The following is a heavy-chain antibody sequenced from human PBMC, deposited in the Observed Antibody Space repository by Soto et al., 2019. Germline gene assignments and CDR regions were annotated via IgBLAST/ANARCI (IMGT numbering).Heavy chain of an antibody. CDR2: INQDQTEK. Sequence: PGGSLRLSCAASGFTLTNYWMTWDRQAPGKALEWVANINQDQTEKYYLDSVRARCTISRDNAKNSVYLQINSLRAEDTVVYYYARMIRSGQYGSEYGGQGPLVTVPS. D-gene: IGHD3-3*01. V-gene: IGHV3-7*03. J-gene: IGHJ4*02. CDR1: GFTLTNYW. CDR3: ARMIRSGQYGSEY.